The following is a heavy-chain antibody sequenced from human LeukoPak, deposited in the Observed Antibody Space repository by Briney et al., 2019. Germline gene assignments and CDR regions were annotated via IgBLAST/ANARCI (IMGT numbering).Heavy chain of an antibody. CDR3: ARDPYYDFWSGYYTGSWSDP. CDR1: GFTFSSYW. J-gene: IGHJ5*02. V-gene: IGHV3-7*01. D-gene: IGHD3-3*01. CDR2: IKQDGSEK. Sequence: GSLRLSCAASGFTFSSYWMSWVRQAPGKGLEWVANIKQDGSEKYYVDSVKGRFTIPRDNAKNSLYLQMNSLRAEDTAVYYCARDPYYDFWSGYYTGSWSDPWGQGTLVTVSS.